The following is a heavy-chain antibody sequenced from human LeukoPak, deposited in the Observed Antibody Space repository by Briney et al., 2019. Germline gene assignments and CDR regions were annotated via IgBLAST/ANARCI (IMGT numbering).Heavy chain of an antibody. D-gene: IGHD1-26*01. J-gene: IGHJ4*02. Sequence: PGGSLRLSCAASGFTFSSYTVNWVRQAPGKGLEWVSSISSSSSYIYYADSVKGRFTISRDNAKNSLYLQMNSLRAEDTAVYYCARGEWELLYYFDYWGQGTLVTVSS. CDR3: ARGEWELLYYFDY. CDR2: ISSSSSYI. V-gene: IGHV3-21*01. CDR1: GFTFSSYT.